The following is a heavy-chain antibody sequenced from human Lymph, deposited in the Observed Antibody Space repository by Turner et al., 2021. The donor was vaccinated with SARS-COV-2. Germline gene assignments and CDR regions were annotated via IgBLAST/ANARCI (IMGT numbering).Heavy chain of an antibody. CDR2: IYSGGST. CDR1: GLTVSSNY. CDR3: ARDLDTAGGMDV. Sequence: VQLVESGGGLVQPGGSLRLSCAASGLTVSSNYMTWVRQAPGKGLDWVSVIYSGGSTHYADSVKGRFTISRHNSKNTLYLQMNSLRAEDTAVYYCARDLDTAGGMDVWGQGTTVTVSS. D-gene: IGHD5-18*01. J-gene: IGHJ6*02. V-gene: IGHV3-53*04.